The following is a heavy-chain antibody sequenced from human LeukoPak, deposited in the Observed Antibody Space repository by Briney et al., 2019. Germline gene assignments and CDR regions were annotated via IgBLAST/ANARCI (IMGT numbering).Heavy chain of an antibody. CDR3: ARDQLYCTGGTCYFDY. J-gene: IGHJ4*02. D-gene: IGHD2-8*02. Sequence: GGSLRLSCAASGFIVSSNYMHWVRQAPGKGLVWVSRIKSDGSSTSYADSVKGRFTISRDNAKNTLYLQMNSLRAEDTAVYYCARDQLYCTGGTCYFDYWGQGTLVTVSS. V-gene: IGHV3-74*01. CDR1: GFIVSSNY. CDR2: IKSDGSST.